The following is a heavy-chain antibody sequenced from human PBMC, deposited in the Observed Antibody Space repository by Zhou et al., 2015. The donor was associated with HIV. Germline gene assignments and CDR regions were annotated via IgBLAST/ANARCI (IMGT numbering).Heavy chain of an antibody. CDR3: AKLDYDFWSGFYRYFDY. D-gene: IGHD3-3*01. J-gene: IGHJ4*02. CDR2: IRGSGGER. Sequence: VQVVESGGDLVKPGGSLRLSCAASGFTFSKFAMSWVRQPPGKGLQWVSAIRGSGGERYYADSVKGRFSISRDNSRNTLFLQLNNMRAEDTAVYYCAKLDYDFWSGFYRYFDYWGQGVLVTVSS. V-gene: IGHV3-23*04. CDR1: GFTFSKFA.